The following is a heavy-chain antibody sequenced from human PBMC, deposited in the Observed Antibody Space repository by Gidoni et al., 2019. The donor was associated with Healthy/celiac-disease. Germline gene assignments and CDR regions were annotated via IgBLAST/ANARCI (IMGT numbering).Heavy chain of an antibody. CDR2: ISGSGGST. V-gene: IGHV3-23*01. CDR3: AKDSIVVVVAATAVDY. D-gene: IGHD2-15*01. Sequence: EVQLFESGGGLVQPRRSLRLSCAASGFTCSSYAMSWVRQAPGKGLEWVSAISGSGGSTYYADSVKGRFTISRDNSKNTLYQQMNSLRAEDTAVYYCAKDSIVVVVAATAVDYWGQGTLVTVSS. J-gene: IGHJ4*02. CDR1: GFTCSSYA.